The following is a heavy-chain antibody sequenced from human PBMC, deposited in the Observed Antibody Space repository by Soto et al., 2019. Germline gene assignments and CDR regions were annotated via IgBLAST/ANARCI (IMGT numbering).Heavy chain of an antibody. CDR3: ARDGGEDDSSGYYLGRFDY. D-gene: IGHD3-22*01. CDR2: INPSGGST. V-gene: IGHV1-46*03. Sequence: ASVKLSCKASGYTFTSYYMHWVRQAPGQGLEWMGIINPSGGSTSYAQKFQGRVTMTRDTSTSTVYMELSSLRSEDTAVYYCARDGGEDDSSGYYLGRFDYWGQGTLVTVSS. CDR1: GYTFTSYY. J-gene: IGHJ4*02.